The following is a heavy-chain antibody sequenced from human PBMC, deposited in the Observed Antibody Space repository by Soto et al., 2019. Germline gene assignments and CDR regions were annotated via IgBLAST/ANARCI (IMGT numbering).Heavy chain of an antibody. D-gene: IGHD6-13*01. CDR3: ARDLGIAAADPYYYYYGMDV. Sequence: PSQTLSLTCAISGDSVSSNSAAWNWIRQSPSRGLEWLGRTYYRSKWYNDYAVSVKSRITINPDTSKNQFSLQLNSVTPEDTAVYYCARDLGIAAADPYYYYYGMDVWGQGTTVTVS. J-gene: IGHJ6*02. V-gene: IGHV6-1*01. CDR1: GDSVSSNSAA. CDR2: TYYRSKWYN.